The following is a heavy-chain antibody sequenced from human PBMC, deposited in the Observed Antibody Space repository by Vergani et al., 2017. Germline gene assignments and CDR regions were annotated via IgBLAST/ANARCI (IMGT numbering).Heavy chain of an antibody. D-gene: IGHD3-10*01. CDR1: GFTFSCYA. Sequence: QVQLVESGGGVVQPGRSLRLSCAASGFTFSCYAMHWVRQAPGKGLEWVAVISYDGSNKYYADSVKGRFTISRDNSKNTLYLQMNSLRAEDTAVYYCARELSPASRPYIGEPFGYWGQGTLVTVSS. CDR3: ARELSPASRPYIGEPFGY. CDR2: ISYDGSNK. V-gene: IGHV3-30*14. J-gene: IGHJ4*02.